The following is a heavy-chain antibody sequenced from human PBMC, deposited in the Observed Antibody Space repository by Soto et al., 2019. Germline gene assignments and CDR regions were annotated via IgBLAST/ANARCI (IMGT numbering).Heavy chain of an antibody. CDR3: ARMQRRGYDFCYFDL. CDR2: IYSGGST. J-gene: IGHJ2*01. CDR1: GFTVSSNY. Sequence: EVQLVESGGGLVQPGGSLRLSCAASGFTVSSNYMSWVRQAPGKGLEWVSVIYSGGSTYYADSVKGRFTISRDNSKNTVYLQMHSLRAEDTAGCYCARMQRRGYDFCYFDLWGRGTLVTVSS. D-gene: IGHD3-3*01. V-gene: IGHV3-66*01.